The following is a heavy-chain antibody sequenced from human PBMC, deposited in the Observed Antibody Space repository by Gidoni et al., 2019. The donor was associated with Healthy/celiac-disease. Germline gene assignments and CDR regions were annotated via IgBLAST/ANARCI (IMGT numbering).Heavy chain of an antibody. Sequence: EVQLVESGVGLVQPGGSLRLSCAASGFPFSSYDMHWVRQATGKGLEWVSAIGTAGDPYYPGSVKGRFTISRENAKNSLYLQMNSLRAGDTAVYYCARAVRIAAAANYYYYGMDVWGQGTTVTVSS. CDR2: IGTAGDP. CDR3: ARAVRIAAAANYYYYGMDV. J-gene: IGHJ6*02. D-gene: IGHD6-13*01. V-gene: IGHV3-13*05. CDR1: GFPFSSYD.